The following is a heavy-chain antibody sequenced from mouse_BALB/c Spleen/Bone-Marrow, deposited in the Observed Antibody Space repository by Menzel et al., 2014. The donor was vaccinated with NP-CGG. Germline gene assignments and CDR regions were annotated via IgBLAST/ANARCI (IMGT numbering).Heavy chain of an antibody. CDR1: GYTFSSYW. CDR3: AREDGLWYFDV. Sequence: QVQLQQSGAELMKPGASVKISCKATGYTFSSYWIEWVKQRPGHGLEWIGEISPGSGSTNYNEKFKGKATFTADTSSNTAYMQLSSLTSEDSAVYYCAREDGLWYFDVWGAGTTVTVSS. CDR2: ISPGSGST. D-gene: IGHD1-1*01. V-gene: IGHV1-9*01. J-gene: IGHJ1*01.